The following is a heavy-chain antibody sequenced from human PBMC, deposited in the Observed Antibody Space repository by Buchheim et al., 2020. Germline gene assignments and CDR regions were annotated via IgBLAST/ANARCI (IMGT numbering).Heavy chain of an antibody. V-gene: IGHV3-7*01. CDR1: GFPFSTYW. Sequence: EEQVVESGGGLVQPGGSLRLSCAASGFPFSTYWMNWVRQAPGKGLEWVANIKEDGSERNYVDSVKGRFTISRDNAKNSLYLQMNSLRAEDTAVYYYAGGSYGRDYWGQGTL. CDR2: IKEDGSER. D-gene: IGHD1-26*01. CDR3: AGGSYGRDY. J-gene: IGHJ4*02.